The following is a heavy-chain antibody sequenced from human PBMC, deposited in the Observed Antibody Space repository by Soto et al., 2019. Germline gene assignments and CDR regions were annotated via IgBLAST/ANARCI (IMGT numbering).Heavy chain of an antibody. Sequence: GGSLRLSCAASGFTFSSYAMSWVRQAPGKGLEWVSAISGSGGSTYYADSVKGRFTISRDNSKNTLYLQMNSLRAEDTAVYYCARDPGYCSGGSCYPLYYFDYWGQGTLVTVSS. CDR2: ISGSGGST. J-gene: IGHJ4*02. V-gene: IGHV3-23*01. CDR3: ARDPGYCSGGSCYPLYYFDY. CDR1: GFTFSSYA. D-gene: IGHD2-15*01.